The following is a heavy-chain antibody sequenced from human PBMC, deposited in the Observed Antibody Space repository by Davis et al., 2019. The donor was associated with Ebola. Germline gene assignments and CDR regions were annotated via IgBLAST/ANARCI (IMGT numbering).Heavy chain of an antibody. V-gene: IGHV1-69*13. CDR3: GRVNFGSSGGSFDI. CDR2: IIPVFGTT. Sequence: SVKVSCKVSGVSIHSYAVTWVRQAPGQGLEWVGGIIPVFGTTNYAQKFQGRVTITADESTNAVYMELNSLTSDDPAVYYCGRVNFGSSGGSFDIWGQGTMVTVSS. D-gene: IGHD6-6*01. J-gene: IGHJ3*02. CDR1: GVSIHSYA.